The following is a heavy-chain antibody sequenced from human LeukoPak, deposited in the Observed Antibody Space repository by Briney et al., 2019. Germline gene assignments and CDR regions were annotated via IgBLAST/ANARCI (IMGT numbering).Heavy chain of an antibody. CDR3: AGSYYDIVTGLGELDP. J-gene: IGHJ5*02. D-gene: IGHD3-9*01. CDR2: VSYEGSSK. V-gene: IGHV3-30*03. CDR1: GFTFSNYG. Sequence: GGSLRLSCAASGFTFSNYGMHWVRQAPGKGLEWVTIVSYEGSSKYYADSVKGRFTISRDNSKNTLYLQMNSLRAEDTAVYYCAGSYYDIVTGLGELDPWGQGTLVTVSS.